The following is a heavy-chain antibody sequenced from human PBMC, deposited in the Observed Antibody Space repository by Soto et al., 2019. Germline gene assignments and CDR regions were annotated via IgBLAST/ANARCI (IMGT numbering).Heavy chain of an antibody. CDR2: ISSSSSTI. D-gene: IGHD2-15*01. V-gene: IGHV3-48*01. CDR1: GFTFSSYS. Sequence: EVQLVESGGGLVQPGGSLRLSCAASGFTFSSYSMNWVRQAPGKGLEWVSYISSSSSTIYYADSVKGRFTISRDNAKNSLYLQMNSLRADDTAVYYCARVYSLCDYWGQGALVTVSS. J-gene: IGHJ4*02. CDR3: ARVYSLCDY.